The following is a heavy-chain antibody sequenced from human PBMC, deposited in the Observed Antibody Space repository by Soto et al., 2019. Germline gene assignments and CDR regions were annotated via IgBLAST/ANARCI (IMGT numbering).Heavy chain of an antibody. D-gene: IGHD3-16*01. Sequence: EVQIVESGGGLVQAGGALRLSCVASGFTFTNYWMTWVRQAPGKGLEWVANIKQDGSEKQFVDSVKGRFTISRDNAKNSLYLQTNSLRAEDTAVYYCARPALREHLDYWGQGALVTVSS. CDR1: GFTFTNYW. V-gene: IGHV3-7*01. CDR2: IKQDGSEK. J-gene: IGHJ4*02. CDR3: ARPALREHLDY.